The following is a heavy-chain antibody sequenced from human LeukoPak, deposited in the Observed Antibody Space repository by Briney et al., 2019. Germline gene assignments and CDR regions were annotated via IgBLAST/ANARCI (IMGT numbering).Heavy chain of an antibody. J-gene: IGHJ4*02. V-gene: IGHV4-59*08. D-gene: IGHD2-8*01. CDR2: THYTGNT. CDR3: AKWSSTLKAFDF. CDR1: GDSINNYY. Sequence: SETLSLTCSVSGDSINNYYWNWIRQPPGKELEWIAYTHYTGNTKSNPSLKSRVTTSVDTSKSQFSLKLSSVTAADTAVYYCAKWSSTLKAFDFWGQGILVSVSS.